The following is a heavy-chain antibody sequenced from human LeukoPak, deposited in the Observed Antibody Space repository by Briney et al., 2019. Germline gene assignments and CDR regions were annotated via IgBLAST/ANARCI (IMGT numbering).Heavy chain of an antibody. V-gene: IGHV3-23*01. CDR3: AKEAGFVVNDASGYLGY. Sequence: PGGSLRLSCAASGFTFSSYYMSWVRQAPGKGLEWVSASGSGGSTYYADSVKGRFTISRDNSKNTLYLQMNSLRAEDTAVYYCAKEAGFVVNDASGYLGYWGQGTLVTVSS. D-gene: IGHD3-3*01. CDR1: GFTFSSYY. J-gene: IGHJ4*02. CDR2: SGSGGST.